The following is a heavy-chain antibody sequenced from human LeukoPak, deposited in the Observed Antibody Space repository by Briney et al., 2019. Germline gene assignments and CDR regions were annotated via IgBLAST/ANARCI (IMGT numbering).Heavy chain of an antibody. Sequence: SETLSLTCTVSGGSVSSGSYYWSWIRQPPGKGLEWIGNIYYSGSTYYNPSLKSRVTMSVDTSKNQFFLKLNSVTAADTALYYCARGRPYSGGYHLDYWGQGILVTVSA. CDR1: GGSVSSGSYY. D-gene: IGHD1-26*01. CDR3: ARGRPYSGGYHLDY. V-gene: IGHV4-39*01. J-gene: IGHJ4*02. CDR2: IYYSGST.